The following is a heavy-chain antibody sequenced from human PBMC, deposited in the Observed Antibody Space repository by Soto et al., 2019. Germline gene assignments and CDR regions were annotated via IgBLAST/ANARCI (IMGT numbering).Heavy chain of an antibody. J-gene: IGHJ5*02. CDR3: AKSCCREQNWFDP. V-gene: IGHV3-74*01. Sequence: EMQLVESGGDLVQPGGSLRLSCAASGVTISGYWMHWVRQAPGKGLVWVSRISSDGSRTDYADSVRGRFIISRDNAMNTVHLQMDSLRVEDPAVYYCAKSCCREQNWFDPWGQGSLVTVSS. D-gene: IGHD2-15*01. CDR2: ISSDGSRT. CDR1: GVTISGYW.